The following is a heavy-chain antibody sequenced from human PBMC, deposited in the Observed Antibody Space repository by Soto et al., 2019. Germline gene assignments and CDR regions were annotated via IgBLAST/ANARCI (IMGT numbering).Heavy chain of an antibody. CDR2: IYYSGST. Sequence: ETLSLTCTVSGGSISSSSYYWGWLRQPQGKGLEWIGSIYYSGSTYYNPSLKSRVTISVDTSKNQFSLKLSSVTAADTAVYYCALTYCGGDCYLSYYYYGMDVWGQGTTVTVSS. J-gene: IGHJ6*02. CDR3: ALTYCGGDCYLSYYYYGMDV. D-gene: IGHD2-21*02. V-gene: IGHV4-39*01. CDR1: GGSISSSSYY.